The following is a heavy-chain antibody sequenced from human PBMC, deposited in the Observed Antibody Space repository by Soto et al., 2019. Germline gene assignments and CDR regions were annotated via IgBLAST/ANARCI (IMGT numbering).Heavy chain of an antibody. CDR3: ARGGHWFDP. CDR2: IKQDGSEK. V-gene: IGHV3-7*01. Sequence: GGSMRLSCAAAGLNFSSYGMSWVRQAPGKGLEWVANIKQDGSEKYYVDSVKGRFTISRDNAKNSLYLQMNSLRAEDTAVYYCARGGHWFDPWGQGTLVTVSS. J-gene: IGHJ5*02. CDR1: GLNFSSYG.